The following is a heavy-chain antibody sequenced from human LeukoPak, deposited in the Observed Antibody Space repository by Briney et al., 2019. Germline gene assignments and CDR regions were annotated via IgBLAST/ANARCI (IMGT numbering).Heavy chain of an antibody. CDR1: GFTFSTYS. CDR3: ARDLSYSGIDY. J-gene: IGHJ4*02. CDR2: ISSGGRYI. V-gene: IGHV3-21*01. Sequence: PGGSLRLSCAASGFTFSTYSMNWVRQAPGKGLEWVSSISSGGRYIYYADSVKGRFTISRDNAKNSLYLQMNSLRAEDTAVYYCARDLSYSGIDYWGQGTLVTVSS. D-gene: IGHD1-26*01.